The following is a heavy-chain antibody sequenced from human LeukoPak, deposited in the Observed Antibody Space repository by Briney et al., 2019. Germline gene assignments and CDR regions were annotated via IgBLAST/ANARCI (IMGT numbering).Heavy chain of an antibody. CDR1: GFTFSIDC. Sequence: GGSLRLSCAASGFTFSIDCMNCVRQAPGKGLEWVSSISISSSYIYYADSVKGRFTIPRDNAKNSLYLQMNSRRAEDTSVSYCARGYCSGGSCYEGKYYFDYWGQGTLVTVSS. D-gene: IGHD2-15*01. J-gene: IGHJ4*02. CDR3: ARGYCSGGSCYEGKYYFDY. V-gene: IGHV3-21*01. CDR2: ISISSSYI.